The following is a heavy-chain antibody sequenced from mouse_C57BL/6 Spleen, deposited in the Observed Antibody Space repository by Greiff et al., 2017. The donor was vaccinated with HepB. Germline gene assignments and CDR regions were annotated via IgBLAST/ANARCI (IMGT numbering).Heavy chain of an antibody. V-gene: IGHV2-2*01. CDR3: TRPEDTEGAMYY. D-gene: IGHD1-1*01. J-gene: IGHJ4*01. CDR1: GFSLTSYG. CDR2: IWSGGST. Sequence: QVQLQQSGPGLVQPSQTLSITCTVSGFSLTSYGVHWVRQSPGKGLEWLGVIWSGGSTDYNAAFISRLSISKDNSKSQVFFKMNSLKADETAIYYGTRPEDTEGAMYYWGKGTSVTVSS.